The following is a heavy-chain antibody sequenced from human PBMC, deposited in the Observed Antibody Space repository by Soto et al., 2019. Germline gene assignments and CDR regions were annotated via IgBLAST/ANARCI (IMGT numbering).Heavy chain of an antibody. CDR2: VRPYNGDT. CDR3: VRRMFYDIWSPYYYFDY. D-gene: IGHD3-10*01. J-gene: IGHJ4*02. Sequence: QVQLVQSGAEVTQPGASVKVSCKTSGYVFTSFGISWVRQAPGQGLEWMGWVRPYNGDTKYAEKFQGRVTMTSDTSTTTGYMELRGLRSDDTAVYYCVRRMFYDIWSPYYYFDYWGQGTQVTVSS. CDR1: GYVFTSFG. V-gene: IGHV1-18*04.